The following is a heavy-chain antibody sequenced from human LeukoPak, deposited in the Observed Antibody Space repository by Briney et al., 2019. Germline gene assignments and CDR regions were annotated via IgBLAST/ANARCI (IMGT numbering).Heavy chain of an antibody. D-gene: IGHD5-18*01. CDR1: GFTFSSR. CDR2: ISTSSNTI. CDR3: AKRIQSAMAMGY. V-gene: IGHV3-48*04. J-gene: IGHJ4*02. Sequence: PGGSLRLSCVASGFTFSSRMTWVRQAPGKGLEWISYISTSSNTIYYADSVKGRFTISRDNAKNSLYLQMNSLRAEDTAVYYCAKRIQSAMAMGYWGQGTLVTVSS.